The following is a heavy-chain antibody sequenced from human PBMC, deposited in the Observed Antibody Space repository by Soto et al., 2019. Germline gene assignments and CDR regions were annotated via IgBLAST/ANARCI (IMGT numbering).Heavy chain of an antibody. Sequence: PSETLSLTCAVYGGSFSGYYWSWIRQPLGKGLEWIGEINHSGSTNYNPSLKSRVTISVDTSKNQFSLKLSSVTAADTAVYYCARVKSLVRGVRPFYYWGQGTLVTVS. CDR2: INHSGST. V-gene: IGHV4-34*01. CDR3: ARVKSLVRGVRPFYY. CDR1: GGSFSGYY. D-gene: IGHD3-10*01. J-gene: IGHJ4*02.